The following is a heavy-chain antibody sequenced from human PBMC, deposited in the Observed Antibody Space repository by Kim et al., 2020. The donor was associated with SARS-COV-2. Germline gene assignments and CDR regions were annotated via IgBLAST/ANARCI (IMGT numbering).Heavy chain of an antibody. Sequence: VKGRFTISRDNAKNSLYLQMNSLGAEDTAVYYCARALYSSGRGGDYFDYWGQGTLVTVSS. D-gene: IGHD6-19*01. J-gene: IGHJ4*02. V-gene: IGHV3-7*04. CDR3: ARALYSSGRGGDYFDY.